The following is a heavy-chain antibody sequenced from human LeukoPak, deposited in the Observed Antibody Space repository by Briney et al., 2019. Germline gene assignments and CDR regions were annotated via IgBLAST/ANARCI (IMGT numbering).Heavy chain of an antibody. D-gene: IGHD7-27*01. J-gene: IGHJ4*02. V-gene: IGHV4-34*01. CDR3: ARRAWGMPIDY. Sequence: PSETLSLTCAVYGGSFSGYYGSWIRQPPGKGLEWIGEINHSGSTNYNPSLKSRVPISVDPSKNQFSLKLSPVTAADTAVYYCARRAWGMPIDYWGQGTLVTVSS. CDR2: INHSGST. CDR1: GGSFSGYY.